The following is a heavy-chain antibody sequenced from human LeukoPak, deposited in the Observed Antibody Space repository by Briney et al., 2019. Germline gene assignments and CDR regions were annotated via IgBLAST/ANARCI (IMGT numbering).Heavy chain of an antibody. CDR1: GGSFSDYF. D-gene: IGHD4-17*01. CDR2: INHGGGT. Sequence: SETLSLTCAVYGGSFSDYFWNWIRQPPGKGLEWVGEINHGGGTRYNPSLKSRATISVDTSKKQFSLNLTSVTAADTAVYYCARGEDGTGDYRPTYFDSWGQGTLVTVSS. V-gene: IGHV4-34*01. J-gene: IGHJ4*02. CDR3: ARGEDGTGDYRPTYFDS.